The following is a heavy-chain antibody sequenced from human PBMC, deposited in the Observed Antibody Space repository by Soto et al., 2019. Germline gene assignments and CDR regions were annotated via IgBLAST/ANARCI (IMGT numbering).Heavy chain of an antibody. CDR1: GGSFSGYY. Sequence: SETLSLTCAVYGGSFSGYYWSWIRQPPGKGVEWSGEINRSGSTNYNPCVQSRVTISVDTSKKQLSMTLSYVPAADTAGYYCGRDRIVVVTAAIPPNYDYDYGMDVWGQGTTVTASS. V-gene: IGHV4-34*01. CDR3: GRDRIVVVTAAIPPNYDYDYGMDV. CDR2: INRSGST. J-gene: IGHJ6*02. D-gene: IGHD2-2*02.